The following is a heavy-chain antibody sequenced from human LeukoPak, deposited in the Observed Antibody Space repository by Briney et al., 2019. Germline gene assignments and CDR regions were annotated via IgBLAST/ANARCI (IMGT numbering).Heavy chain of an antibody. CDR3: ARDNAFGGVIAPFG. J-gene: IGHJ4*02. Sequence: GGSLRLSCAASGFTFSSYSMNWVRQAPGKGLEWVSYISSSSSTIYYADSVKGRFTISRDNAKNSLYLQMNSLRAEDTAVYYCARDNAFGGVIAPFGWGQGTLVTVSS. V-gene: IGHV3-48*04. CDR2: ISSSSSTI. D-gene: IGHD3-16*02. CDR1: GFTFSSYS.